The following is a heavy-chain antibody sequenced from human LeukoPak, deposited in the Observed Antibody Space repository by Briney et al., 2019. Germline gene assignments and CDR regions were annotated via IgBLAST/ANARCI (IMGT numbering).Heavy chain of an antibody. CDR1: GGSISSSSYY. V-gene: IGHV4-39*07. Sequence: SETLSLTCTVSGGSISSSSYYWGWIRQPPGKGLEWIGSIYYSGSTYYNPSLKSRVTMSVDTSKNQFSLKLSSVTAADTAVYYCARSLVFGVVTTSDAFDIWGQGTMVTVSS. J-gene: IGHJ3*02. CDR3: ARSLVFGVVTTSDAFDI. CDR2: IYYSGST. D-gene: IGHD3-3*01.